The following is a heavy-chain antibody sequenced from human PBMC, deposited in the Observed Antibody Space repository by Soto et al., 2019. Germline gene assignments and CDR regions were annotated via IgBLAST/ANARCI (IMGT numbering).Heavy chain of an antibody. Sequence: PGGSLRLSCAASGFAFSDSTKNWVRQAPGKGLEWVSSISSTSSNIHHADSLKGRFTISRDNARMSLYLQMNCLRVDDTAVYYCVRGDSRDYWGQGTLVTVSS. CDR1: GFAFSDST. D-gene: IGHD3-22*01. CDR3: VRGDSRDY. CDR2: ISSTSSNI. V-gene: IGHV3-21*01. J-gene: IGHJ4*02.